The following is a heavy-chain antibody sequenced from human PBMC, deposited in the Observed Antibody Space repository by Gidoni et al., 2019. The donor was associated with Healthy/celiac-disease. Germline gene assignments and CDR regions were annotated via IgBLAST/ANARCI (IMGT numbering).Heavy chain of an antibody. J-gene: IGHJ5*02. CDR2: ISTSNTYK. Sequence: EVQLVESGGGLVKPGGSLRRSCAASGFTFSSYAMDWVRQTPGKGLEWVSSISTSNTYKYYADSVKGRFTISRDNAKNSLYLQMNSLRAEDTAVYFCARDLGWWFDPWGQGTLVTVSS. CDR1: GFTFSSYA. CDR3: ARDLGWWFDP. D-gene: IGHD7-27*01. V-gene: IGHV3-21*01.